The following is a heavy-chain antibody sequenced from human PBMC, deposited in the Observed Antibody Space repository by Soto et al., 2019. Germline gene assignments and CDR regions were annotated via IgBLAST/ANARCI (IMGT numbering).Heavy chain of an antibody. D-gene: IGHD6-19*01. Sequence: GGSLRLSCAASGFTVSSNYMTWVRQAPGKGLEYVSAISSNGGSTYYANSVKGRFTISRDNSKNTLYLQMGSLRAEDMAVYYCARRFGWLDYWGQGTLVTVSS. V-gene: IGHV3-64*01. J-gene: IGHJ4*02. CDR1: GFTVSSNY. CDR3: ARRFGWLDY. CDR2: ISSNGGST.